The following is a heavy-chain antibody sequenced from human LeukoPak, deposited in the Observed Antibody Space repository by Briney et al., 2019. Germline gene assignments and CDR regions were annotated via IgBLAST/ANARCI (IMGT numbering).Heavy chain of an antibody. CDR1: VYTFTGYY. CDR2: INPNSGGT. V-gene: IGHV1-2*02. Sequence: GASVKVSFKASVYTFTGYYMHWVRQAPGQGLEWMGWINPNSGGTNYAQKFQGRVTMTRDTSISTAYMELSRLRSDDTAVYYCARDLNPWLVLPNEYFQHWGQGTLVTVSS. J-gene: IGHJ1*01. D-gene: IGHD6-19*01. CDR3: ARDLNPWLVLPNEYFQH.